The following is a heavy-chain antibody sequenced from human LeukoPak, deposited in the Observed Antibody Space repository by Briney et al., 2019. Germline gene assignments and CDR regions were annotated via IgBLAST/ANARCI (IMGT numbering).Heavy chain of an antibody. CDR1: GGTFSSYA. CDR2: IIPIFNTA. J-gene: IGHJ5*02. V-gene: IGHV1-69*01. Sequence: ASVKVSCKASGGTFSSYAISWVRQAPGQGLEWMGGIIPIFNTADYAQKFQGRVTITADESTSTAYMELSSLRAEDTAVYYCAKDSLNHHRIDPWGQGTLVTVSS. CDR3: AKDSLNHHRIDP. D-gene: IGHD1-14*01.